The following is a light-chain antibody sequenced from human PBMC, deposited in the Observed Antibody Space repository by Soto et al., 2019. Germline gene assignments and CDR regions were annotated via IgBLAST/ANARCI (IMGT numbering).Light chain of an antibody. CDR2: LNN. Sequence: QSVLTQPPSASGTPGQRVTISCSGSSSNIGSETVNWYQHLPGTAPKLLIYLNNQRPSGVPDRFSGSRSDTSASLAISGLESEDEADDYCATWDDSLKRVVFGGGTKLTVL. V-gene: IGLV1-44*01. J-gene: IGLJ2*01. CDR1: SSNIGSET. CDR3: ATWDDSLKRVV.